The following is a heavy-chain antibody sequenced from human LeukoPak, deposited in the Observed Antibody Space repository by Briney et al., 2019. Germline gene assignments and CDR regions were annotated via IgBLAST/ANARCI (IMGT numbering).Heavy chain of an antibody. J-gene: IGHJ4*02. CDR2: ISSSSTYI. CDR3: ARDPNTYGSGSDGGY. V-gene: IGHV3-21*01. CDR1: GFTVSSNY. D-gene: IGHD3-10*01. Sequence: PGGSLRLSCAASGFTVSSNYMSWVRQAPGRGLEWVSSISSSSTYIYYADSVKGRFTISRDNAKNSLYLQMNSLRAEDTAVYYCARDPNTYGSGSDGGYWGQGTLVTVSS.